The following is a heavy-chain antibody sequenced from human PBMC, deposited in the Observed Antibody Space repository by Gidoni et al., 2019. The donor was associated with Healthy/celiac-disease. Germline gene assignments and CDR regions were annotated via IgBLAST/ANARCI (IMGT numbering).Heavy chain of an antibody. CDR3: ARVGADWGAFDI. V-gene: IGHV1-18*01. CDR1: GYTFTSYG. CDR2: ISAYNGNT. Sequence: QVQLVQSGAAVTKPAASVKVSCKASGYTFTSYGISWVRQAPGQGLGWMGWISAYNGNTNHAQKLQGRITMTTATSTSTAYMELRSLGSDATAVYYWARVGADWGAFDIWGQGTMVTVSS. D-gene: IGHD1-26*01. J-gene: IGHJ3*02.